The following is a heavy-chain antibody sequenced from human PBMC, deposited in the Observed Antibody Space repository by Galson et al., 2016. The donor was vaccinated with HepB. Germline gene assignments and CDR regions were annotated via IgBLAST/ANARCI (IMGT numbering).Heavy chain of an antibody. Sequence: SLRLSCAASGFSFNNYGMHWVRQAPGKGLEWVAIIWSDGSSQLYADSVRGRFVISRDNSKNTLYLEMNSLRGEDTAVYYCAKGCNSNCYYFDYWGQGTRVTVSS. J-gene: IGHJ4*02. CDR2: IWSDGSSQ. V-gene: IGHV3-33*06. CDR1: GFSFNNYG. CDR3: AKGCNSNCYYFDY. D-gene: IGHD3-22*01.